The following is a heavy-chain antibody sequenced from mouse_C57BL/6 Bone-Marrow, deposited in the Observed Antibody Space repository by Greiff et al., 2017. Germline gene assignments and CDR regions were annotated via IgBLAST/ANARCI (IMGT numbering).Heavy chain of an antibody. Sequence: SGAELARPGASVKLSCKASGYTFTSYGISWVKQRTGQGLEWIGEIYPRSGNTYYNEKFKGKATLTADKSSSTAYMELRSLTSEDSAVYFCARGYLINYYAMDYWGQGTSVTVSS. CDR1: GYTFTSYG. CDR3: ARGYLINYYAMDY. J-gene: IGHJ4*01. V-gene: IGHV1-81*01. D-gene: IGHD2-4*01. CDR2: IYPRSGNT.